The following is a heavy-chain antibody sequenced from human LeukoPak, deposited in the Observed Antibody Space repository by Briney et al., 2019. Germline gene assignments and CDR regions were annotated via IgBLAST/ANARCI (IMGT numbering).Heavy chain of an antibody. V-gene: IGHV3-33*06. Sequence: PGGSLRLSCAASGFTFSSYGMHWVRQAPGKGLEWVAVIWYDGSNKYYADSVKGRFTISRDNSKNTLYLQMNSLRAEDTAVYYCAKGWIQLWFPYFDYWGQGTLVTVSS. CDR3: AKGWIQLWFPYFDY. CDR1: GFTFSSYG. J-gene: IGHJ4*02. D-gene: IGHD5-18*01. CDR2: IWYDGSNK.